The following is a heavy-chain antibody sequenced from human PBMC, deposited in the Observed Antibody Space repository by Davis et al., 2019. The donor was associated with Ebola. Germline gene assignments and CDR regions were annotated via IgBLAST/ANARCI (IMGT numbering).Heavy chain of an antibody. Sequence: GGSLRLSCTASGFTFGDYAMSWFRQAPGKGLEWVGFIRSKAYGGTTEYAASVKGRFTISRDDSKSIAYLQMNSLRAEDTAVYYCARDEYQLLSVGSRNYYYGMDVWGQGTTVTVSS. D-gene: IGHD2-2*01. V-gene: IGHV3-49*03. CDR2: IRSKAYGGTT. J-gene: IGHJ6*02. CDR3: ARDEYQLLSVGSRNYYYGMDV. CDR1: GFTFGDYA.